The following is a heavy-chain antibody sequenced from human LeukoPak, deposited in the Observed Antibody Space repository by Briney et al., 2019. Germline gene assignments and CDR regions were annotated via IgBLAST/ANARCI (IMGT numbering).Heavy chain of an antibody. Sequence: PSGTLSLTRAFCGGSLSRYYWSSLGQPPGKGREGMGGINHSGSTNYNPALQSRVTISVDTSKTQFSLKLSSVTAADTAVYYCARRPRYCSGGSCYFFDYWGQGTLVTVSS. CDR3: ARRPRYCSGGSCYFFDY. V-gene: IGHV4-34*01. J-gene: IGHJ4*02. CDR2: INHSGST. D-gene: IGHD2-15*01. CDR1: GGSLSRYY.